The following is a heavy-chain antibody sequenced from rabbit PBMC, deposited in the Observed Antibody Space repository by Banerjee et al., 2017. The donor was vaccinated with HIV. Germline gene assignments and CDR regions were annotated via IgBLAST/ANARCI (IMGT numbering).Heavy chain of an antibody. D-gene: IGHD8-1*01. CDR1: GFSFSSSYY. V-gene: IGHV1S45*01. Sequence: QEQLEESGGDPVKPEGSLTLTCTASGFSFSSSYYMCWVRQAPGKGLEWIACIFTTTGITDDASWAKGRFTISRTSSTTVTRQMTSLTAADTATYFCARAGNSYYGYPNYYGMDLWGQGTLVTVS. CDR3: ARAGNSYYGYPNYYGMDL. J-gene: IGHJ6*01. CDR2: IFTTTGIT.